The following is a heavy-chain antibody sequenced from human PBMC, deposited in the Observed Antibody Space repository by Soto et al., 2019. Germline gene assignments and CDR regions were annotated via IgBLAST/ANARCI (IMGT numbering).Heavy chain of an antibody. V-gene: IGHV4-59*13. CDR3: ARGVFSLGKRFDP. CDR2: MYSSGST. CDR1: GGSISGFY. D-gene: IGHD3-16*01. Sequence: QVQLQESGPGLMKPSETLSLTCTVSGGSISGFYWSWIRQPPGEGLEWIGYMYSSGSTNYNPSVKSRVIISLDTSKNQFSLRLFSVTAADTAVYYCARGVFSLGKRFDPLGQGTLVTVSS. J-gene: IGHJ5*02.